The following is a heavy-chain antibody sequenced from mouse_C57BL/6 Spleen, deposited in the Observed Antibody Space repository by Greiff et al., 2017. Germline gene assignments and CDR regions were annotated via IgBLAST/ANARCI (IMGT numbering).Heavy chain of an antibody. CDR2: ILPGSGST. D-gene: IGHD1-1*01. Sequence: QVQLKESGAELMKPGASVKLSCKATGYTFTGYWIEWVQQRPGHGLECIGEILPGSGSTNYNEKFKGKATFTADTSSNTAYMQLSSLTTEDSAIYYCARGEAYYYGSRYFDYWGQGTTLTVSS. CDR3: ARGEAYYYGSRYFDY. CDR1: GYTFTGYW. V-gene: IGHV1-9*01. J-gene: IGHJ2*01.